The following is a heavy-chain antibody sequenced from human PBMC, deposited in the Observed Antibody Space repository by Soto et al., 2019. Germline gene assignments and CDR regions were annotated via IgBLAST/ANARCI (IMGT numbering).Heavy chain of an antibody. Sequence: ASLKVSCKSSGYTFTSYDINWVRQATGQGLEWMGWMNPNSGNTGYAQKFQGRVTMTRNTSISTAYMELSSLRSEDTAVYYCARTYYYGSGSYSSPYYYYYYGMDVWGQGTTVKRLL. CDR1: GYTFTSYD. V-gene: IGHV1-8*01. CDR2: MNPNSGNT. J-gene: IGHJ6*02. D-gene: IGHD3-10*01. CDR3: ARTYYYGSGSYSSPYYYYYYGMDV.